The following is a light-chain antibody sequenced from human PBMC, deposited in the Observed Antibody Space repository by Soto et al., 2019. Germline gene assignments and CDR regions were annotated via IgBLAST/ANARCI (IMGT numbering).Light chain of an antibody. CDR3: QQYNNWPPWT. J-gene: IGKJ1*01. CDR1: QSVASN. CDR2: GAS. Sequence: EIVMTQSPATLSVSPGDRATLSCRASQSVASNLAWYQQKPGQGPRLLIYGASTRATGVPARFSGSGSGTDFTLTISSLQSEDFAVYYCQQYNNWPPWTFGQGNKVHIK. V-gene: IGKV3-15*01.